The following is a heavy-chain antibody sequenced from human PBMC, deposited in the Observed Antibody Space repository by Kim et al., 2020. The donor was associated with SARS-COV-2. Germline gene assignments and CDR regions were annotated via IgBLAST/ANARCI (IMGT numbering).Heavy chain of an antibody. Sequence: SVKGRFTISRDNSKNTLYLQMNSMRAEDTAVYYCAKDSDPYYDFWSGPCNWGQGTLVTVSS. J-gene: IGHJ4*02. D-gene: IGHD3-3*01. V-gene: IGHV3-30*02. CDR3: AKDSDPYYDFWSGPCN.